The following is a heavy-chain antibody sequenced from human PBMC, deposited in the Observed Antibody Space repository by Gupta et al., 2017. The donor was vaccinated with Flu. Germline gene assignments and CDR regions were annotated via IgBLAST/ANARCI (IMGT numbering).Heavy chain of an antibody. D-gene: IGHD3-10*01. V-gene: IGHV1-69*01. CDR2: IIPISGKP. J-gene: IGHJ4*02. Sequence: QVRLVQSGAEVRKPGSSVKVSCKTSGGTFSTYAFSWVRQAPGQGLEWMGGIIPISGKPTYAQRFRDRVTITADESTSTAYMEVSSLSSDDTAVYFCGVRSGGPSVVKDFTQHHRLDYWGQGTLLIVSS. CDR1: GGTFSTYA. CDR3: GVRSGGPSVVKDFTQHHRLDY.